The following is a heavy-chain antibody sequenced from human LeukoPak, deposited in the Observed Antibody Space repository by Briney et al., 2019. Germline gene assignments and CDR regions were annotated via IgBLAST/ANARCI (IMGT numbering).Heavy chain of an antibody. CDR1: GYTFTSYG. V-gene: IGHV1-69*05. J-gene: IGHJ4*02. CDR2: IIPIFGTA. Sequence: SVKVSCKASGYTFTSYGISWVRQAPGQGLEWMGGIIPIFGTANYAQKFQGRVTITTDESTSTAYMELSSLRSEDTAVYYCARRNSDPLLWFGEALDYWGQGTLVTVSS. D-gene: IGHD3-10*01. CDR3: ARRNSDPLLWFGEALDY.